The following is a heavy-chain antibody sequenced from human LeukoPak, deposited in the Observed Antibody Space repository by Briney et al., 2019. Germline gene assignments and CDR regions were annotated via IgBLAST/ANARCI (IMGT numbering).Heavy chain of an antibody. V-gene: IGHV3-33*01. CDR3: ARDGTAAFEYGMDV. Sequence: GGSLRLSCAASGFTFSSYGMHWVRQAPGKGLEWVAVIWYDGSNKYYADSVKGRFTISRDNSKNTLYLQMNSLRAEDTAVYYCARDGTAAFEYGMDVWGQGTTVTVSS. CDR1: GFTFSSYG. CDR2: IWYDGSNK. J-gene: IGHJ6*02. D-gene: IGHD6-13*01.